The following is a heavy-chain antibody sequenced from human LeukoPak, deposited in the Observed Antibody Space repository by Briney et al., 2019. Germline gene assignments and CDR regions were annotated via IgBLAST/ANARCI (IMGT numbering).Heavy chain of an antibody. CDR2: ISYDGSNK. Sequence: PGRSLRLSCAASGFTFSSYGMHWVRQAPGKGLEWVAVISYDGSNKYYADSVKGRFTISRDNSKNTLVLQMNSLRAEDTAVYYCAKEFQGIQLWYYFDYWGQGTLVTDSS. V-gene: IGHV3-30*18. CDR1: GFTFSSYG. J-gene: IGHJ4*02. CDR3: AKEFQGIQLWYYFDY. D-gene: IGHD5-18*01.